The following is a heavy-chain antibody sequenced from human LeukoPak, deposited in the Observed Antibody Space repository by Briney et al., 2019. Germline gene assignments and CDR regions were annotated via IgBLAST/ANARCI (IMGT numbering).Heavy chain of an antibody. J-gene: IGHJ3*02. CDR1: GFTFSSYG. D-gene: IGHD3-10*01. CDR3: ARETWSRGGDAFDI. Sequence: GGSLRLSCAASGFTFSSYGMHWVRQAPGKGLEWVAVISYDGSNKYYADSVKGRFTISRDNSKNTLYLQMNSLTVEDTAVYYCARETWSRGGDAFDIWGRGTMVTVSS. CDR2: ISYDGSNK. V-gene: IGHV3-30*03.